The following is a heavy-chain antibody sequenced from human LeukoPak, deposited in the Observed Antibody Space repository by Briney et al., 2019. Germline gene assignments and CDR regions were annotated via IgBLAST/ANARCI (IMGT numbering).Heavy chain of an antibody. V-gene: IGHV1-2*06. CDR2: INPNSGGT. CDR3: VRARDGYNYMFDP. J-gene: IGHJ5*02. CDR1: GYTFTGYY. D-gene: IGHD5-24*01. Sequence: ASVKVSCRASGYTFTGYYMHWVRQAPGQGLEWMGRINPNSGGTNYAQKFQGRVTMTRDTSISTAYMELSRLRSDDTAVYYCVRARDGYNYMFDPWGQGTLGTVSS.